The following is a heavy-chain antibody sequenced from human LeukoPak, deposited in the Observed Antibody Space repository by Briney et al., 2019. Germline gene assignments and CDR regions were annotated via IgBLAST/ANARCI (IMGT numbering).Heavy chain of an antibody. V-gene: IGHV1-69*05. CDR1: GGTFSSYA. J-gene: IGHJ6*03. CDR3: ARTLIAAPDYYYYYYMDV. Sequence: ASVKVSCKASGGTFSSYAISWVRQAPGQGLEWMGGIIPIFGTANYAQKFQGRVTITTDESTSTAYMELSSLRSEDTAVYYCARTLIAAPDYYYYYYMDVWGKGTTVTVSS. D-gene: IGHD6-13*01. CDR2: IIPIFGTA.